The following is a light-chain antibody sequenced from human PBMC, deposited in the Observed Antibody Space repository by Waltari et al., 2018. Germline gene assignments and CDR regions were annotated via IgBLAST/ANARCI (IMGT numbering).Light chain of an antibody. V-gene: IGLV6-57*03. CDR1: SGSTASNT. Sequence: NFMLTQPHSVSESPGKTVIISCTRSSGSTASNTVQWYQHRPRSAPTTVIYEDNQRLSGVPDRFSGSIDRSSNSASLTISGLKTEDEADYYCQSYDDTHQVFGGGTKLTVL. J-gene: IGLJ3*02. CDR3: QSYDDTHQV. CDR2: EDN.